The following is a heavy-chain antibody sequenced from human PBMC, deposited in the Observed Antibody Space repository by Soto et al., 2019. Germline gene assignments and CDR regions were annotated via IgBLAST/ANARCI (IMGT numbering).Heavy chain of an antibody. Sequence: ASVKVSCKASGNTFTSYDVNWVRQATGHGLEWMGWINPNSGNIGYAQKFQGRVTMTRDTAIRTAYMEVSRLRSDDTAVYYCARGRASGSYYLLDYWGQGTLVTVSS. D-gene: IGHD3-10*01. CDR1: GNTFTSYD. V-gene: IGHV1-8*01. CDR3: ARGRASGSYYLLDY. J-gene: IGHJ4*02. CDR2: INPNSGNI.